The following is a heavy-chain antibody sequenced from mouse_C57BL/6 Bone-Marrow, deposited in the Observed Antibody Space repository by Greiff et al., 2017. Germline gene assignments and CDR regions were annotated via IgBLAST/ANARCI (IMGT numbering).Heavy chain of an antibody. Sequence: EVKLMESGGDLVKPGGSLTLSCAASGFPFSSYGMSLVRQPPDQRLEWVATLSSGCSYTYYPDSVKGRFTISRDNAKNTLYLQMSSLKSEDTAMYYCARPRYDRGAWFAYWGQGTLVTVSA. V-gene: IGHV5-6*01. J-gene: IGHJ3*01. CDR2: LSSGCSYT. CDR1: GFPFSSYG. CDR3: ARPRYDRGAWFAY. D-gene: IGHD2-12*01.